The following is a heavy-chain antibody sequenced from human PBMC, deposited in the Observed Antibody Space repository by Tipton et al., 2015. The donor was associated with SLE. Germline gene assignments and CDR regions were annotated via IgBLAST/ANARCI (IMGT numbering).Heavy chain of an antibody. D-gene: IGHD1-26*01. CDR2: IYPSGST. J-gene: IGHJ4*02. CDR3: ARGGGSYYDY. Sequence: TLSLTCTVSGDSFKTYYWNWIRQPPGKGLEWLGYIYPSGSTNYNPSLKGRVTISIDTSKNQFSLMLGSVTATDTAVYYCARGGGSYYDYWGQGTLVTVSS. CDR1: GDSFKTYY. V-gene: IGHV4-4*08.